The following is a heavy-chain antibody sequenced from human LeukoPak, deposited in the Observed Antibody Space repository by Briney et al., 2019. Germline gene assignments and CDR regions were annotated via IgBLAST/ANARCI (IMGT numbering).Heavy chain of an antibody. CDR1: GGSITSRDC. Sequence: PSETLSLTCGVSGGSITSRDCWSWVRQPPGEGLEWIGEICLDGRIHYTPSLKSRISISIDRSKDQFSLNLISVAAADTAIYFCASQGGLRNDFWGQGTLVTVSS. D-gene: IGHD2-15*01. V-gene: IGHV4-4*02. CDR2: ICLDGRI. J-gene: IGHJ4*02. CDR3: ASQGGLRNDF.